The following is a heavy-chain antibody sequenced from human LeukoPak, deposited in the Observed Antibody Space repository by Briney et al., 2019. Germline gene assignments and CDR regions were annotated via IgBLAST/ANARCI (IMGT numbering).Heavy chain of an antibody. D-gene: IGHD5-18*01. J-gene: IGHJ4*02. CDR2: IYHSGST. CDR1: GGSLSSGGYS. Sequence: PSETLSLTCAVSGGSLSSGGYSWSWIRQPPGTGLEWIGYIYHSGSTYYNPSLKSRVTISVDRSKNQFSLKLSSVTAADTAVYYCARGPIGTAINWGQGTLVTVSS. CDR3: ARGPIGTAIN. V-gene: IGHV4-30-2*01.